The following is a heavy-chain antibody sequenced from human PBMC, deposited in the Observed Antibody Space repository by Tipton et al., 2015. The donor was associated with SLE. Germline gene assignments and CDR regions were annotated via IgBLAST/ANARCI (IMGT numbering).Heavy chain of an antibody. J-gene: IGHJ2*01. Sequence: LRLSCTVSGGSISSYYWSWIRQPPGKGLEWIGYIYYSGSTNYNPSLKSRVTISVDTSKNQFSLKLSSVTAADTAVYYCARAPKPYWYFDLWGRGTLVTVSS. CDR3: ARAPKPYWYFDL. CDR2: IYYSGST. V-gene: IGHV4-59*01. CDR1: GGSISSYY.